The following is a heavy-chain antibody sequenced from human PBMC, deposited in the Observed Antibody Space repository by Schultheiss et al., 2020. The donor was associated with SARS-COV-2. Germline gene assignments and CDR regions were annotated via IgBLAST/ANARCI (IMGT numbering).Heavy chain of an antibody. CDR2: IYYSGST. D-gene: IGHD1-26*01. Sequence: SETLSLTCAVYGGSFSGFYWSWIRQPPGKGLEWIGYIYYSGSTYYNPSLKSRVTISVDTSKNQFSLKLSSVTAADTAVYYCARGGYGSGSYSPGAFDIWGQGTMVTVSS. J-gene: IGHJ3*02. V-gene: IGHV4-34*01. CDR3: ARGGYGSGSYSPGAFDI. CDR1: GGSFSGFY.